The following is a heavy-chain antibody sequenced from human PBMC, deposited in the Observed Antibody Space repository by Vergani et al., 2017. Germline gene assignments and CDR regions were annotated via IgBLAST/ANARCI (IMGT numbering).Heavy chain of an antibody. CDR2: INHSGST. V-gene: IGHV4-34*01. J-gene: IGHJ3*02. CDR1: GGSFSGYY. Sequence: QVQLQQWGAGLLKPSETLSLTCAVYGGSFSGYYWSWIRQPPGKGLEWIGEINHSGSTNYNPSLKRRVTISVDTSKNQFSLKLSSVTAADTAVYDCARMFGGAFDIWGQGTMVTVSS. D-gene: IGHD3-10*02. CDR3: ARMFGGAFDI.